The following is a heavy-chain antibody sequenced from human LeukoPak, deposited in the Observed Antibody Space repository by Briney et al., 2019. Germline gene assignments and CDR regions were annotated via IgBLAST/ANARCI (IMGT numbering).Heavy chain of an antibody. D-gene: IGHD1-26*01. CDR1: GGSFSGYY. Sequence: NSSETLSLTCTVYGGSFSGYYWSWIRQPPGKGLEWIGEINHSGSTNYNPSLKSRVTISVDRSKNQFSLKLSSVTAADTAVYYCASSGSSGDYYFDYWGQGTLVTVSS. J-gene: IGHJ4*02. CDR3: ASSGSSGDYYFDY. V-gene: IGHV4-34*01. CDR2: INHSGST.